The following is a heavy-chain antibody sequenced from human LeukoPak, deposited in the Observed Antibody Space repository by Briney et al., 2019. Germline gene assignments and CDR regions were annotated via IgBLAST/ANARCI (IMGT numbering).Heavy chain of an antibody. V-gene: IGHV3-7*04. D-gene: IGHD2-15*01. Sequence: GGSLRLSCAASGFTFSDFSMSWVRQAPGQGLEWVANMNQDGGEKYYVDSVKGRFTISRDNAKNSLDLQMNSLRAEDTAVYYCARDLGYCSGDSCYSYYFDSWGQGTLVTVSS. J-gene: IGHJ4*02. CDR1: GFTFSDFS. CDR3: ARDLGYCSGDSCYSYYFDS. CDR2: MNQDGGEK.